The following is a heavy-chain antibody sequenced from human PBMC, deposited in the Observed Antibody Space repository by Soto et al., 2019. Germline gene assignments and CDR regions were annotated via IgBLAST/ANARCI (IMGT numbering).Heavy chain of an antibody. J-gene: IGHJ4*02. Sequence: ASVKVSCKASGYTFTSYAMHWVRQAPGQRLEWMGWINAGNGNTKYSQKLQGRVTMTTDTSTSTAYMELRSLRSDDTAVYYCASGHYDFWSGYPGPFDYWGQGTLVTVSS. V-gene: IGHV1-3*01. CDR2: INAGNGNT. D-gene: IGHD3-3*01. CDR1: GYTFTSYA. CDR3: ASGHYDFWSGYPGPFDY.